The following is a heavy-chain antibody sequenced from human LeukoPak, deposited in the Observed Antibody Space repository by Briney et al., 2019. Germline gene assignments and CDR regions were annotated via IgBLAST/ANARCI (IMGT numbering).Heavy chain of an antibody. CDR3: ARSQDDSSGYYYNY. Sequence: SQTLSLTCTVSGGSISSGGYYWSWIRQHPGKGLEWIGHIYYSGSTYYNPSLRSRVTISVNMSKNQFSLKLSSVTAADTAVYYCARSQDDSSGYYYNYWGQGTLVTVSS. CDR1: GGSISSGGYY. CDR2: IYYSGST. V-gene: IGHV4-31*03. J-gene: IGHJ4*02. D-gene: IGHD3-22*01.